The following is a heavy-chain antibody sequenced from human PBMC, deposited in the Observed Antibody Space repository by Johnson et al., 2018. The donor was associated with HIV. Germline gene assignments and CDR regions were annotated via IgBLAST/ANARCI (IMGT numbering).Heavy chain of an antibody. D-gene: IGHD3-10*01. CDR3: AIGRGEFPRHAFDI. Sequence: VQLVESGGGLVKPGGSLRLSCAASGFTFSDYYMSWIRQAPGKGLEWVSGINWNGGSTYYADSVKGRFTISKDNSRNTLFLHMNSLRADDTAVYYCAIGRGEFPRHAFDIWGQGTMVTVSS. J-gene: IGHJ3*02. CDR1: GFTFSDYY. V-gene: IGHV3-11*04. CDR2: INWNGGST.